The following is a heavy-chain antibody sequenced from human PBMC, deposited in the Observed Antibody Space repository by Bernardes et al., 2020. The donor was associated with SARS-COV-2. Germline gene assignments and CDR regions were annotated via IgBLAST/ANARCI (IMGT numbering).Heavy chain of an antibody. Sequence: SETLSLTCTVSGGSISSSSYYWGWIRQPPGKGLEWIGSIYYSGSTYYNPSLKSRVTISVDTSKNQFSLKLSSVTAADTAVYYCASKMERASEQYFDYWGQGTLVTVSS. CDR2: IYYSGST. D-gene: IGHD1-1*01. V-gene: IGHV4-39*01. CDR3: ASKMERASEQYFDY. J-gene: IGHJ4*02. CDR1: GGSISSSSYY.